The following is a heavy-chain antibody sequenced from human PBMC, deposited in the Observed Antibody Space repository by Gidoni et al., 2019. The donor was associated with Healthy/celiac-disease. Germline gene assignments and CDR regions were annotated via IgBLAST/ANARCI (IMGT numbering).Heavy chain of an antibody. CDR1: GFTFSSYW. D-gene: IGHD6-19*01. V-gene: IGHV3-7*01. Sequence: EVQLVESGGGLVQPGGSVRLSCAASGFTFSSYWMSWVRQAAGKRLEWVANIKQDGSEKYYVDSVKGRFTISRDNAKNSLYLQMNSLRAEDTAVYYCARDRKYSSGWLLHRQDDYWGQGTLVTVSS. J-gene: IGHJ4*02. CDR3: ARDRKYSSGWLLHRQDDY. CDR2: IKQDGSEK.